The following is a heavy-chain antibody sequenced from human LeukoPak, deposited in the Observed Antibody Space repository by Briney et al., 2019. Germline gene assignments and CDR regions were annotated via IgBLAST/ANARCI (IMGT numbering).Heavy chain of an antibody. CDR2: ISSSSSYI. CDR1: GFTFRSYS. J-gene: IGHJ4*02. V-gene: IGHV3-21*01. Sequence: GGSLRLSCAASGFTFRSYSMNWVRQAPGKGLEWVSFISSSSSYIYYADSVKGRFTISRDNAKNSLYLQMNSLRAEDTAVYYCARGIHDFWSGLIDNWGQGILVTVSS. D-gene: IGHD3-3*01. CDR3: ARGIHDFWSGLIDN.